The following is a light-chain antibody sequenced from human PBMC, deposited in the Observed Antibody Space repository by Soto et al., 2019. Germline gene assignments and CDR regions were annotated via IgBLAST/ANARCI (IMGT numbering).Light chain of an antibody. CDR2: EVS. V-gene: IGLV2-14*01. CDR1: GSDVGGYNY. J-gene: IGLJ2*01. CDR3: SSYTSSTVV. Sequence: QSVLTQPASVSGSPGQSITISCTGTGSDVGGYNYVSWYQQHPGKAPKLMIYEVSNRPSGVSNRFSGSKSGNTASLTISGLQAEDEADYYCSSYTSSTVVFGGGTKLTVL.